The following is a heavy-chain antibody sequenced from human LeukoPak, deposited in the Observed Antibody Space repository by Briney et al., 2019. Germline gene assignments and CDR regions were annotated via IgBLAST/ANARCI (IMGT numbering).Heavy chain of an antibody. CDR3: ARGGGGYSGYGGYYYYYMDV. CDR2: MNPNSGDT. Sequence: ASVKVSCKASGYTFISYDINWVRQATGQGLEWMGWMNPNSGDTGYAQKFQGRITMTRNTPISTACMELSSLRSEDTAVYYCARGGGGYSGYGGYYYYYMDVWGKGTTVTVSS. J-gene: IGHJ6*03. CDR1: GYTFISYD. V-gene: IGHV1-8*01. D-gene: IGHD5-12*01.